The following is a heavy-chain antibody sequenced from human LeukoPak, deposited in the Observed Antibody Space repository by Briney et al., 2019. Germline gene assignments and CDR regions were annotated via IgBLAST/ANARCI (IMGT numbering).Heavy chain of an antibody. CDR1: GFTFSSYG. D-gene: IGHD3-9*01. Sequence: GGSLRLSCAASGFTFSSYGMHWVRQAPGKGLEWVAVIWYDGSNKYYADSVKGRFTISRDNSKNTLYLQMNSLRAEDTAVYYCARDATPYYDILTGYYSSTFGYWGQGTLVTVSS. V-gene: IGHV3-33*01. CDR2: IWYDGSNK. CDR3: ARDATPYYDILTGYYSSTFGY. J-gene: IGHJ4*02.